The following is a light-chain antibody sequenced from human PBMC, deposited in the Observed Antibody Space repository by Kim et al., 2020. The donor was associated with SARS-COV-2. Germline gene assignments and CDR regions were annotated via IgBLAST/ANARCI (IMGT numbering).Light chain of an antibody. CDR2: SNT. CDR1: RSDIGAGYE. J-gene: IGLJ3*02. Sequence: QSVLTQPPSVSGAPGQRVTISCTGSRSDIGAGYEVHWYQQLPGTAPKLLIYSNTNRPSGVPDRFSGSKSGTSASLAITGLQAEDEADYYCQSYDRSLSGSVFGGGTQLTVL. V-gene: IGLV1-40*01. CDR3: QSYDRSLSGSV.